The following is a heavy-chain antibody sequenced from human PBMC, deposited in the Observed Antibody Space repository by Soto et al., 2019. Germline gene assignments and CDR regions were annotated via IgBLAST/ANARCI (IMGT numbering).Heavy chain of an antibody. CDR3: TRDPAPIGWYDY. D-gene: IGHD6-19*01. CDR1: GFTFSNFW. J-gene: IGHJ4*02. V-gene: IGHV3-74*03. Sequence: PGGSLRLSCAASGFTFSNFWMHWVRQAPGKWLVWVSRINSDGSSTMYRDAVKGRFTVFRDNAKNTLFLQMNSLRAEDTAVYYCTRDPAPIGWYDYWGQGXLVTVYS. CDR2: INSDGSST.